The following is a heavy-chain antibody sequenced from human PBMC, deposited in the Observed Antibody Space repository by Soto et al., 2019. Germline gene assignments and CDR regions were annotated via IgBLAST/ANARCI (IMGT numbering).Heavy chain of an antibody. CDR3: AGTSWNYYYGMDI. J-gene: IGHJ6*02. Sequence: QVQLVQSGAEVKKSGSSEKVSCKASGVTFSSYTISWVRQAPGQGLEWMGGIIPIFAPANYAQKFQGRVTITADEATSRAHMVLSRLRFEDTAVYYCAGTSWNYYYGMDIWDQGTTVTVSS. CDR2: IIPIFAPA. CDR1: GVTFSSYT. V-gene: IGHV1-69*01. D-gene: IGHD6-13*01.